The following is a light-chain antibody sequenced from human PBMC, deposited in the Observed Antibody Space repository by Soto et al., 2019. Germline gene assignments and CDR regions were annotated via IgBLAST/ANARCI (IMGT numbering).Light chain of an antibody. CDR1: SSEVGGYNY. CDR3: SSYTSSSTPLV. J-gene: IGLJ3*02. Sequence: QSALTQPASVSGSPGQSITISCTGTSSEVGGYNYVSWYQQHPGKAPKLMIYDVSNRPSGVSNRFSGSKSGNTASLTISGLQAEDEADYYCSSYTSSSTPLVFGGGTKVTVL. V-gene: IGLV2-14*01. CDR2: DVS.